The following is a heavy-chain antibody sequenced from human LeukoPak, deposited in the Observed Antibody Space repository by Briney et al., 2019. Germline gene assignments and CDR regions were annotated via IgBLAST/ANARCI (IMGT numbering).Heavy chain of an antibody. CDR2: IKSKTDGGTT. Sequence: GGSLRLSCAASGFTFSNAWMSWVRQAPGKGLEWVGRIKSKTDGGTTDYAAPVKGRFTISRDDSKNTLYMQMNSLKSEDTAVYYCTTDDNGQAPIDYWGQGTLVTVSS. D-gene: IGHD1-1*01. CDR3: TTDDNGQAPIDY. J-gene: IGHJ4*02. CDR1: GFTFSNAW. V-gene: IGHV3-15*01.